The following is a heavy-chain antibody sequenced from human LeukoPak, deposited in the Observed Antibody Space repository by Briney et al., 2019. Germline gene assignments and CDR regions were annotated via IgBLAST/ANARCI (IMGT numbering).Heavy chain of an antibody. Sequence: ASVKVSCKASGYTFTSYGISWVRQAPGQGLEWMGWISAYNGNTNYAQKLQGRVTMTTDTSTRTAYMELRSLRSDDTAVYYCARDIADYYDSSGTPIDYWGQGTLVTVSS. D-gene: IGHD3-22*01. V-gene: IGHV1-18*01. CDR2: ISAYNGNT. CDR1: GYTFTSYG. J-gene: IGHJ4*02. CDR3: ARDIADYYDSSGTPIDY.